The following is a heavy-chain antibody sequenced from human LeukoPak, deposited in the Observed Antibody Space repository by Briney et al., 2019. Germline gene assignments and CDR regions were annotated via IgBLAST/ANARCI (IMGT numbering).Heavy chain of an antibody. D-gene: IGHD6-13*01. V-gene: IGHV1-18*01. CDR2: ISANNGNT. Sequence: ASVKVSCKASGYTFTSYGISWVRQAPGQGLEWMGWISANNGNTNYAQKLQGRVTMTTDTSTSTAYMELRSLRSDDTAVYYCARDYGTGYSSSWSYYYYGIDVWGQGTTVTVSS. CDR3: ARDYGTGYSSSWSYYYYGIDV. CDR1: GYTFTSYG. J-gene: IGHJ6*02.